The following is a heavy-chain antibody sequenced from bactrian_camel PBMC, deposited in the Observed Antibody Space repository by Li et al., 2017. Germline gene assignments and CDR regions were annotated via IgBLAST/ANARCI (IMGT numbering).Heavy chain of an antibody. Sequence: HVQLVESGGGSVQPGGSLRLSCVVSKEVIGTYCMGWFRQAPGKEREGVAVDNMHGTHYANSVKGRFTISRDNAKNTVYLQMNSLKPEDTAMYYCALDRLCVELLRGRAEYWGQGTQVTVS. V-gene: IGHV3S53*01. CDR3: ALDRLCVELLRGRAEY. CDR1: KEVIGTYC. D-gene: IGHD7*01. CDR2: DNMHGT. J-gene: IGHJ4*01.